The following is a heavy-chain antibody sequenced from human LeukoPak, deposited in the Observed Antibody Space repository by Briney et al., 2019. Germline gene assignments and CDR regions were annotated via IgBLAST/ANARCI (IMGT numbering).Heavy chain of an antibody. CDR1: GGSISSGSYY. V-gene: IGHV4-61*02. CDR3: ARDSYCGGDCYYSY. Sequence: SQTLSLTCTVSGGSISSGSYYWSWIRQPAGKGLEWIGRIYTSGSTNYNPSLKSRVTISVDTSKNQFSLKLSSVTAADTAVYYCARDSYCGGDCYYSYWGQGTLVTVSS. D-gene: IGHD2-21*01. CDR2: IYTSGST. J-gene: IGHJ4*02.